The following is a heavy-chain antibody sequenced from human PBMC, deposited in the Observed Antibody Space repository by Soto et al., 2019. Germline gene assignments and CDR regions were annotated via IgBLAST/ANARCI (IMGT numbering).Heavy chain of an antibody. CDR3: ARDSGPDSSSWSDY. Sequence: GGSLRLSCAASGFTFSSYSMNWVRQAPGKGLEWVSYISSSSSTIYYADSVKGRFTISRDNAKNSLYLQMNSLRAEDTAVYYCARDSGPDSSSWSDYWGQGTLVTVSS. V-gene: IGHV3-48*01. CDR1: GFTFSSYS. CDR2: ISSSSSTI. J-gene: IGHJ4*02. D-gene: IGHD6-13*01.